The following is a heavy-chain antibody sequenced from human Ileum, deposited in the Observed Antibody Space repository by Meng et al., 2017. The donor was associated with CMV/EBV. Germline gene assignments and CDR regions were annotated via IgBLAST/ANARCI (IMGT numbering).Heavy chain of an antibody. CDR3: LTGTYSNHDYYGMDV. J-gene: IGHJ6*02. CDR1: GYTLSELS. CDR2: FDPQHGET. D-gene: IGHD4-11*01. V-gene: IGHV1-24*01. Sequence: ASLKVSGKVSGYTLSELSRHWVRQAPGKGLEWMGGFDPQHGETIYAQKFQGRVTMTDDTSTNTAYMELSSLTSDDTAIYYCLTGTYSNHDYYGMDVWGQGTTVTVSS.